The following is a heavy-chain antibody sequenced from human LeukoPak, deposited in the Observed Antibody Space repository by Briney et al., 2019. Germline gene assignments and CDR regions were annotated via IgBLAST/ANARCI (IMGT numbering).Heavy chain of an antibody. V-gene: IGHV1-69*02. CDR1: GGTFSSYT. CDR3: ARRDYYDSSGSLDY. Sequence: SVKVSCRASGGTFSSYTISWVRQAPGQGLEWMGRIVPILGIANYAQKFQGRVTITADKSTSTAYMELSSLRSEDTAVYYCARRDYYDSSGSLDYWGQGTLVTVSS. CDR2: IVPILGIA. J-gene: IGHJ4*02. D-gene: IGHD3-22*01.